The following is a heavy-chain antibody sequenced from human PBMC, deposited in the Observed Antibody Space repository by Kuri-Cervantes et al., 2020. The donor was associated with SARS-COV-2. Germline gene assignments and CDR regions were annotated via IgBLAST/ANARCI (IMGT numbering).Heavy chain of an antibody. V-gene: IGHV3-23*01. CDR2: ISGSGGST. D-gene: IGHD6-13*01. CDR3: TTERRYSSSWYFDY. J-gene: IGHJ4*02. Sequence: GESLKISCAASGFTFSSYAMSWVRQAPGKGLEWVSAISGSGGSTDYAAPVKGRFTISRDDSKNTLYLQMNSLNTEDTAVYYCTTERRYSSSWYFDYWGQGTLVTVSS. CDR1: GFTFSSYA.